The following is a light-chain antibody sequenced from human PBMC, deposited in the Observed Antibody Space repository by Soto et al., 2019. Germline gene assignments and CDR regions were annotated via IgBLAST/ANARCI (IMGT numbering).Light chain of an antibody. CDR2: EES. V-gene: IGKV1-9*01. J-gene: IGKJ4*01. CDR1: QAVPNN. CDR3: QQVKTYPRT. Sequence: DIHLTQSQSFLSASVGDRVTITCRPSQAVPNNMAWYQQKPGEPPKLLIYEESTLHSGVPSRFSGRKSGTQFTLTIDSLQPEDFATYYCQQVKTYPRTFGGGTKVDIK.